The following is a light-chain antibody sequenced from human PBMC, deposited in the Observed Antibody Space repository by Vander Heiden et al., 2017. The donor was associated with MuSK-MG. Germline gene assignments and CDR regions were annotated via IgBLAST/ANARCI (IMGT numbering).Light chain of an antibody. J-gene: IGLJ2*01. CDR2: HDC. Sequence: SYALAQPHSVSVSAGQRASVTSSGDKLGHKFASWYQQKPGHSPILIIYHDCQRTSGIPGRCSGSNSANTATLTISGTQAMDEDDYYCQAWDSSTMLFGGGTKLTVL. V-gene: IGLV3-1*01. CDR1: KLGHKF. CDR3: QAWDSSTML.